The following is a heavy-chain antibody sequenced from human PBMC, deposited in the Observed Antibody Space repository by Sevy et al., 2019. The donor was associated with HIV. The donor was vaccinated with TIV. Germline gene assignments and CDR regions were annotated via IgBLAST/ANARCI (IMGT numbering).Heavy chain of an antibody. V-gene: IGHV3-7*01. CDR2: INQDGSEI. CDR3: ARAMGV. Sequence: GGSLRLSCVGAGISISSHWMNWVRQSPGKGLEWVANINQDGSEIYYVCSVKGRFTISRDNARNSGYLQMDSLSVDDSGVYYCARAMGVWGQGTTVTVSS. CDR1: GISISSHW. J-gene: IGHJ6*02.